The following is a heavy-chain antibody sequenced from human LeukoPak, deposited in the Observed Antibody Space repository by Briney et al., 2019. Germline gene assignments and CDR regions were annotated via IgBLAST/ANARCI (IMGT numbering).Heavy chain of an antibody. J-gene: IGHJ4*02. D-gene: IGHD4-17*01. CDR1: GGSISSYY. CDR2: IYYSGST. Sequence: SETLSLTCTVSGGSISSYYWSWIRQPPGKGLKRMGYIYYSGSTNYNPSLKSRVTISVDTSKNQFSLKLSSVTAADTAVYYCARHSTVTTPYYFDYWGQGTLVTVSS. CDR3: ARHSTVTTPYYFDY. V-gene: IGHV4-59*01.